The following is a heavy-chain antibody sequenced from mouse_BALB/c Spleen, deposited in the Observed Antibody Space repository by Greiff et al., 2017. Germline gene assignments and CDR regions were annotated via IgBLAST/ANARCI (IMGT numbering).Heavy chain of an antibody. J-gene: IGHJ2*01. CDR2: ISSGGGNT. Sequence: EVKVEESGGGLVKPGGSLKLSCAASGFTFSSYTMSWVRQTPEKRLEWVATISSGGGNTYYPDSVKGRFTISRDNAKNNLYLQMSSLRSEDTALYYCARYRSYYFDYWGQGTTLTVSS. CDR3: ARYRSYYFDY. V-gene: IGHV5-9*03. D-gene: IGHD2-14*01. CDR1: GFTFSSYT.